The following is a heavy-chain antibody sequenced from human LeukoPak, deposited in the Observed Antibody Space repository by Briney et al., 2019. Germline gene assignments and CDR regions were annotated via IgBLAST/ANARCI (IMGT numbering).Heavy chain of an antibody. CDR2: ISSSSSTI. CDR1: GFTFSSYS. Sequence: GSLRLSCAASGFTFSSYSMNWVRQAPGKGLEWVSYISSSSSTIYYADSVKGRFTISRDNAKNSLYLQMNSLRAEDTAVYYCARGRVGYRTTVTTKGPFDYWGQGTLVTVSS. CDR3: ARGRVGYRTTVTTKGPFDY. J-gene: IGHJ4*02. V-gene: IGHV3-48*01. D-gene: IGHD4-17*01.